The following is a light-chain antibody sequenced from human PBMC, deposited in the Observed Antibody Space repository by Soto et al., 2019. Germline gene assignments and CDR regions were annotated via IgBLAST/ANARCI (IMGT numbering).Light chain of an antibody. CDR3: QQYSSYSPGL. J-gene: IGKJ1*01. Sequence: DIPVAQSPSTLSASVGDRVTITCRASQSISTWLAWYQHKPGTAPKLLIYKASTLDRGVSSRFSGSGSETEFTLTISSLQPEDSATYYGQQYSSYSPGLFGQGTKVEI. CDR2: KAS. V-gene: IGKV1-5*03. CDR1: QSISTW.